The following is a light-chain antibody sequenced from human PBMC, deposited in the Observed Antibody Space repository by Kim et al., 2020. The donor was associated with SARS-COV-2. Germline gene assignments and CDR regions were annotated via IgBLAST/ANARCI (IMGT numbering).Light chain of an antibody. V-gene: IGLV2-8*01. J-gene: IGLJ2*01. CDR3: SSYAGTNNLI. CDR2: EVN. CDR1: SSDVGAYNY. Sequence: GHSVDISCTGPSSDVGAYNYVSWYQHHPGKAPQTMIYEVNTRPSGVPDRFSGSKSGNKASLTVSGLQAEDEADYYCSSYAGTNNLIFGGGTQLTVL.